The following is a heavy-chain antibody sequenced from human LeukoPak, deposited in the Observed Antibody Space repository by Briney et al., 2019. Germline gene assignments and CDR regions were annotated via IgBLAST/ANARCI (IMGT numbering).Heavy chain of an antibody. D-gene: IGHD2-2*01. CDR2: IKQDGSQK. V-gene: IGHV3-7*01. J-gene: IGHJ4*02. CDR3: VSTGSQLDY. CDR1: GFSFSSYW. Sequence: GGSLRLSCAASGFSFSSYWMTWVRQAPGKGLEWVANIKQDGSQKYYVDSVKGRFTISRDNAKNSLYLQMNSLRAEDTAVYYCVSTGSQLDYWGQGTLVTVSS.